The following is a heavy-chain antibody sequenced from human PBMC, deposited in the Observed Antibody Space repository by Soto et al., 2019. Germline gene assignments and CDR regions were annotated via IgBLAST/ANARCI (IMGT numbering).Heavy chain of an antibody. D-gene: IGHD3-22*01. CDR3: AKDSRSTDYYQPLDY. CDR1: GFTFSSYD. Sequence: EVQLLESGGDLVQPGGSLRLSCAASGFTFSSYDMSWVRQAPGKGLEWVSTISDSGAGTYYADSVKGRFTISRDNSKNTLSLRMDSLRAEDTAVYYCAKDSRSTDYYQPLDYWGQGTLVTVSS. V-gene: IGHV3-23*01. CDR2: ISDSGAGT. J-gene: IGHJ4*02.